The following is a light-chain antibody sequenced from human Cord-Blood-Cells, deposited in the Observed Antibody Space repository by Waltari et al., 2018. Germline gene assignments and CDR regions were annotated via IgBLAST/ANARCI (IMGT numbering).Light chain of an antibody. J-gene: IGKJ2*01. Sequence: DIQMTQSPSSLSASVGDRVTITCRASQSISSYLNWYQQKPGNSPKLLIYAASSLQSGVPSRFSGSGSGTDFTLTISSLQPEDFAIYYCQQSYSTPYTFGQGTKLEIK. CDR2: AAS. CDR1: QSISSY. V-gene: IGKV1-39*01. CDR3: QQSYSTPYT.